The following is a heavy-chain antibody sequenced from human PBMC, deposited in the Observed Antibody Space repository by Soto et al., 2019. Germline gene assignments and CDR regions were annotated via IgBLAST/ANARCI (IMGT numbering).Heavy chain of an antibody. CDR1: GGSISSYY. CDR2: IYYSGST. Sequence: SETLSLTCTVSGGSISSYYWSWIRQPPGKGLEWIGYIYYSGSTNYNPSLKSRVTISVDTSKNQFSLKLSSVTAADTAVYYCARVGSGSYQAYFQHWGQGTLVTVSS. CDR3: ARVGSGSYQAYFQH. J-gene: IGHJ1*01. V-gene: IGHV4-59*01. D-gene: IGHD1-26*01.